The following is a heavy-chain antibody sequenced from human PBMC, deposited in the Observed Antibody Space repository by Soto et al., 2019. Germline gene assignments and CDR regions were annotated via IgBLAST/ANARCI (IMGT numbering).Heavy chain of an antibody. J-gene: IGHJ3*02. Sequence: EVQLVESGGGLVQPGRSLRLSCAASGFTFDDYAMHWVRQAPGKGLEWVSGISWNSGSIGYADSVKGRFTISRDNAKNSLYLQINRLRAEDTALYYCAKDRNNPYNTGGAFDIWGQGTMVTVSS. CDR2: ISWNSGSI. CDR3: AKDRNNPYNTGGAFDI. V-gene: IGHV3-9*01. CDR1: GFTFDDYA. D-gene: IGHD1-1*01.